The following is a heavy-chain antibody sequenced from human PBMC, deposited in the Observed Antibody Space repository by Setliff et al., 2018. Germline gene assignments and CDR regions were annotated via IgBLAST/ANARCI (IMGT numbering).Heavy chain of an antibody. V-gene: IGHV1-18*01. Sequence: SVKVSCKASGYTFTNYGISWVRQAPGQGLEWMGWISAYNGNTNYAQKLQGRVTMTTDTSTSTAYMELRSLRSDDTAVYYCARVPLPLDIVVVVAATPLEYYYYMDVWGKGTTVTVS. CDR1: GYTFTNYG. CDR3: ARVPLPLDIVVVVAATPLEYYYYMDV. CDR2: ISAYNGNT. D-gene: IGHD2-15*01. J-gene: IGHJ6*03.